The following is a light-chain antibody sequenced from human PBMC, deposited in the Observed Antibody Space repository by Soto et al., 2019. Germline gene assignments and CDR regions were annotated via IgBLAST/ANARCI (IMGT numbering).Light chain of an antibody. CDR2: GAS. CDR3: QQYFRSPYT. CDR1: QSISSTY. Sequence: EIVLTQSPGSLSLSPGERATRSCRASQSISSTYIAWYQQKRGQAPRLLIFGASSRATGIPDRFSGSGSGTDLCLTISILEPEESAVYFCQQYFRSPYTFGPGTKVDIK. J-gene: IGKJ3*01. V-gene: IGKV3-20*01.